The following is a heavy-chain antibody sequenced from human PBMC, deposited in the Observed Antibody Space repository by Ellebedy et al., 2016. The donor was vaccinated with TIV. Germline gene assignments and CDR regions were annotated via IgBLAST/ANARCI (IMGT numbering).Heavy chain of an antibody. D-gene: IGHD5-18*01. J-gene: IGHJ4*02. V-gene: IGHV3-43*01. Sequence: PGGSLRLSCTASGFNFDDYTMHWVRQAPGKGLEWVSLISWNGGSIYYADSVKGRFTISRYNSKNFLFLQMNSLKSEDTALYYCVKDKARGGNSHGTPYFGHWGQGTLVTVSS. CDR1: GFNFDDYT. CDR2: ISWNGGSI. CDR3: VKDKARGGNSHGTPYFGH.